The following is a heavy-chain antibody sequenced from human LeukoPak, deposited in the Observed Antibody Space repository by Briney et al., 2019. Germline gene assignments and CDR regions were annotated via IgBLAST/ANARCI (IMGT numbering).Heavy chain of an antibody. CDR2: IYYSGST. CDR3: ARRGYSGYDFYY. D-gene: IGHD5-12*01. J-gene: IGHJ4*02. Sequence: SETLSLTCTVSGGSISSYYWSWIRQPPGKGLEWIGYIYYSGSTNYNPSLKSRVTISVDTSKNQFSLKLSSVTAADTAVYYCARRGYSGYDFYYWGQGTLVTVSS. V-gene: IGHV4-59*08. CDR1: GGSISSYY.